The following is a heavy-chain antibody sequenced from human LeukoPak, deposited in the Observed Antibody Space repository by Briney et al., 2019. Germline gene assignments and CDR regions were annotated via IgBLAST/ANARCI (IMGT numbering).Heavy chain of an antibody. CDR2: IIPILGTA. CDR3: ARDLSIASVSSNNY. D-gene: IGHD6-13*01. J-gene: IGHJ4*02. CDR1: GGTFSSYA. Sequence: SVKVSCKASGGTFSSYAISWVRQAPGQGLEWMGGIIPILGTANYAQKFQGRVTITTDESTSTAYMELSSLRSEDTAVYYCARDLSIASVSSNNYWGQGTLVTVSS. V-gene: IGHV1-69*05.